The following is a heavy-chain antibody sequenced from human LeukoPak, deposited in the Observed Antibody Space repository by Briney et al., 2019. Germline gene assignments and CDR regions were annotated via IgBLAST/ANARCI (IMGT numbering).Heavy chain of an antibody. Sequence: SETLSLTCAVYGGSFSGYYWSWIRQPPGKGLEWIGEINHSGSTNYNPSLKSRVTISVDTSKNQFSLKLSSVTAADTAVYYCAYGDLYAFDIWSQGTMVTVSS. V-gene: IGHV4-34*01. CDR1: GGSFSGYY. CDR2: INHSGST. CDR3: AYGDLYAFDI. J-gene: IGHJ3*02. D-gene: IGHD4-17*01.